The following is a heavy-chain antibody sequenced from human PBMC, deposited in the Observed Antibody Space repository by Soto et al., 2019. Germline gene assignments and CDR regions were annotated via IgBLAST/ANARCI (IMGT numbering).Heavy chain of an antibody. CDR2: MNPNSGNT. CDR1: GYTFTSYD. V-gene: IGHV1-8*01. CDR3: ASKYCSSTSCYRIAARPYYYYYGMDV. D-gene: IGHD2-2*01. J-gene: IGHJ6*02. Sequence: ASVKVSCKASGYTFTSYDINWVRQATGQGLEWMGWMNPNSGNTGYAQKFQGRVTMTRNTAISTAYMELSSLRSEDTAVYYCASKYCSSTSCYRIAARPYYYYYGMDVWGQGTAVTVSS.